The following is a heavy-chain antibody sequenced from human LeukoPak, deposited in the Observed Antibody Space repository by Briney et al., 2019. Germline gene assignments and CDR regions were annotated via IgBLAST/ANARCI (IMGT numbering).Heavy chain of an antibody. J-gene: IGHJ4*02. D-gene: IGHD3-22*01. Sequence: GGSLRLSCAASGFIFRRYAMSWVRQAPGKGLEWVSAISGTGGSTFYADSVKGGFTISRDNSKNTLYLQMNSLRAEDTAVYYCAKDSTYYYDSSGYYPPYYFDYWGQGTLVTVSS. CDR3: AKDSTYYYDSSGYYPPYYFDY. CDR1: GFIFRRYA. CDR2: ISGTGGST. V-gene: IGHV3-23*01.